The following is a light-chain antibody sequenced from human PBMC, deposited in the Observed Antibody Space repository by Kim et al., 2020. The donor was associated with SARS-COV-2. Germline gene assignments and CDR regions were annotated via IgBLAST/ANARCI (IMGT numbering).Light chain of an antibody. CDR3: QSYDNSLRGYV. V-gene: IGLV1-40*01. Sequence: QSVLTQPPSVSGAPGQRVTISCTGCSSNIGAGFDVHWYQHLPGTAPKLLIFDNTNRPSGVPDRFSGSKSGTSASLAITGLQAEDEADYYCQSYDNSLRGYVFGTGTKVTVL. CDR2: DNT. J-gene: IGLJ1*01. CDR1: SSNIGAGFD.